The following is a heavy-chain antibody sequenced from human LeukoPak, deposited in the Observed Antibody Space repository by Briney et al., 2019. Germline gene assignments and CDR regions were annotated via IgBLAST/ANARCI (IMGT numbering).Heavy chain of an antibody. CDR3: AKDLSASSSWYYFDY. J-gene: IGHJ4*02. D-gene: IGHD6-13*01. CDR1: GFTFSSYA. V-gene: IGHV3-23*01. CDR2: ISGSGGCT. Sequence: GGSLRLSCAASGFTFSSYAMSWVRQAPGKGLGWVSAISGSGGCTYYADSVKGRFTISRDNSENTLYLQMNSLRAEDTAVYYCAKDLSASSSWYYFDYWGQGTLVTVSS.